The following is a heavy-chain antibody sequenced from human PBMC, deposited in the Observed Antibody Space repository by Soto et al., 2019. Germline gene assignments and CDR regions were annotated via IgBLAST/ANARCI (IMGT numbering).Heavy chain of an antibody. Sequence: SQTLSLTCTVSGGSISSYYWSWIRQPPGKGLEWIGYIYYSGSTNYNPSLKSRVTISVDTSKNQFSLKLSSVTAADTAVYYCARSLLGSGYFGTYYYYYMDVWGKGTTVTVSS. CDR3: ARSLLGSGYFGTYYYYYMDV. D-gene: IGHD3-3*01. V-gene: IGHV4-59*01. J-gene: IGHJ6*03. CDR1: GGSISSYY. CDR2: IYYSGST.